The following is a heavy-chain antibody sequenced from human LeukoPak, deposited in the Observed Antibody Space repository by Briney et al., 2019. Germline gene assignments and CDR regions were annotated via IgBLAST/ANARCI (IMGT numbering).Heavy chain of an antibody. D-gene: IGHD3-22*01. Sequence: ASVKVSCKASGGTFCSYAISWVRQAPGQGLEWMGGIIPIFGTANYAQKFQGRVTITADESTSTAYMELSSLRSEDTAVYYCARASYYYDSSGQVYWGQGTLVTVSS. CDR1: GGTFCSYA. J-gene: IGHJ4*02. CDR2: IIPIFGTA. V-gene: IGHV1-69*13. CDR3: ARASYYYDSSGQVY.